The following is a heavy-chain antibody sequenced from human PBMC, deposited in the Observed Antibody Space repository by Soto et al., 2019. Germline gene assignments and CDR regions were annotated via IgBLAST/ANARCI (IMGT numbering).Heavy chain of an antibody. Sequence: PGGSLRLSCAASGFTFSSYAMSWVRQAPGKGLEWVSAISGSGGSTYYADSVKGRFTISRDNSKNTLYLQMNSLRAEDTAVYYCVRKLQSGRNYGMDVWGQGNTVTGSS. CDR3: VRKLQSGRNYGMDV. V-gene: IGHV3-23*01. D-gene: IGHD3-10*01. CDR2: ISGSGGST. CDR1: GFTFSSYA. J-gene: IGHJ6*02.